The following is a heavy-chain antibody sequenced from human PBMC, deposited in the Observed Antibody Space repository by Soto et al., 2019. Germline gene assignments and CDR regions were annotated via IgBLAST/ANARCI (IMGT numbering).Heavy chain of an antibody. D-gene: IGHD5-18*01. J-gene: IGHJ4*02. CDR2: IYSGGST. CDR1: GVTVSSNY. Sequence: EVQLVESGGGLVQPGGSLRLSCAASGVTVSSNYMSWVRQAPGKGLEWVSVIYSGGSTYYADSVKGRFTISRDNSKNTLYLQMNSRRAEDTAVYYCARDGYNYGGGYFDYWGQGTLVTVSS. V-gene: IGHV3-66*01. CDR3: ARDGYNYGGGYFDY.